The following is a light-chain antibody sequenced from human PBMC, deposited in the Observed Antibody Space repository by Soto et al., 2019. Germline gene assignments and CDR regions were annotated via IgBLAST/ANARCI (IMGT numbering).Light chain of an antibody. J-gene: IGKJ3*01. CDR3: QQYGSSLLFT. CDR2: GAS. Sequence: EIVLTQSPGTLPLSPGERATLSCRASQSVNSSYLACYQQKPGQAPRLLIYGASSRATGIPDRFSGSGSGTDFTLTISRLEPEDFAVYYCQQYGSSLLFTFGPGTKVDIK. V-gene: IGKV3-20*01. CDR1: QSVNSSY.